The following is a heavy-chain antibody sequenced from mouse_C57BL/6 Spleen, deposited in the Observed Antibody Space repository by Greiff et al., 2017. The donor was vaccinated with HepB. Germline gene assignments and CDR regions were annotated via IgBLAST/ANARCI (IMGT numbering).Heavy chain of an antibody. CDR3: ARVQFITTVVRYFDV. J-gene: IGHJ1*03. CDR1: GFTFSSYA. Sequence: EVQLVESGGGLVKPGGSLKLSCAASGFTFSSYAMSWVRQTPEKRLEWVATISDGGSYTYYPDNVKGRFTISRDNAKNNLYLQMSHLKSEDTAMYYCARVQFITTVVRYFDVWGTGTTVTVSS. D-gene: IGHD1-1*01. V-gene: IGHV5-4*01. CDR2: ISDGGSYT.